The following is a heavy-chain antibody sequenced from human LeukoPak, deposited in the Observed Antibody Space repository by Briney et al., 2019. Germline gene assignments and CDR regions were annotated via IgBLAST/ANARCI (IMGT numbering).Heavy chain of an antibody. CDR2: IYYSGST. J-gene: IGHJ4*02. CDR3: ASGSRHGYNSLYYFDY. Sequence: SETLSLTCTVTGGSITPYYWSWIRQPPGKGLEWIGYIYYSGSTNYNPSLKSRVTISVDTSKNQFSLKLSSVTAADTAVYYCASGSRHGYNSLYYFDYWGQGTLVTVSS. D-gene: IGHD5-24*01. CDR1: GGSITPYY. V-gene: IGHV4-59*01.